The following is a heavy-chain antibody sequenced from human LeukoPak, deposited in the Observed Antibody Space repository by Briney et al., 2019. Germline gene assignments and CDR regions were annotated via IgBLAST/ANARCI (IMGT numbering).Heavy chain of an antibody. CDR1: GFTFSSYG. Sequence: PGGSLRLSCAASGFTFSSYGMHWVRQAPGKGLEWVAVIWYDGSDKYYADSVKGRFTISRDNSKNTLYLQMNSLRAEDTAVYYCAKYIATSGTAGGRCFDPWGQGTLVTVSS. J-gene: IGHJ5*02. CDR3: AKYIATSGTAGGRCFDP. D-gene: IGHD6-13*01. CDR2: IWYDGSDK. V-gene: IGHV3-33*06.